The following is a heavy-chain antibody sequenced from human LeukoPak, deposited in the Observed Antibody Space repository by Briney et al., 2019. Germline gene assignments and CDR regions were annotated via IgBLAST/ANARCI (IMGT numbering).Heavy chain of an antibody. CDR2: INPSGGST. V-gene: IGHV1-46*01. Sequence: GASVKVSCKASGYTFTSYGISWVRQAPGQGLEWMGIINPSGGSTSYAQKFQGRVTMTRDTSTSTVYMELSSLRSEDTAVYYCASRIKNYYDSSGPEYYFDYWGQGTLVTVSS. CDR3: ASRIKNYYDSSGPEYYFDY. D-gene: IGHD3-22*01. CDR1: GYTFTSYG. J-gene: IGHJ4*02.